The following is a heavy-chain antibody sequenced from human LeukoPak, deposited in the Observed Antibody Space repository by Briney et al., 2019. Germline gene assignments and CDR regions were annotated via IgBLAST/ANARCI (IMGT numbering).Heavy chain of an antibody. Sequence: GGSLRLSCAASGFTVSSNYMTWVRQAPGKGLEWVSVIYSGGSTYYADSVKGRFTISRDNSKNTLYLQMNSLRAEDTAVYYCASVITGTNNWFDPWGQGTLVTVSS. CDR2: IYSGGST. CDR3: ASVITGTNNWFDP. J-gene: IGHJ5*02. CDR1: GFTVSSNY. D-gene: IGHD1-20*01. V-gene: IGHV3-66*02.